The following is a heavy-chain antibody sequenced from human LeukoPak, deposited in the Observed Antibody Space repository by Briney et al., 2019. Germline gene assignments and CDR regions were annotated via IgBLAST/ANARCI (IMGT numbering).Heavy chain of an antibody. Sequence: SQTLSLTCTVPGGSISSGRYYWSWIRQPAGKGLEWIGRIYTSGSTNYNPSLKSRVTISVDTSKNQFSLKLSSVTAADTAVYYCARTDREGTRFPRYNWFDPWGQGTLVTVSS. CDR1: GGSISSGRYY. CDR3: ARTDREGTRFPRYNWFDP. V-gene: IGHV4-61*02. J-gene: IGHJ5*02. CDR2: IYTSGST. D-gene: IGHD1-26*01.